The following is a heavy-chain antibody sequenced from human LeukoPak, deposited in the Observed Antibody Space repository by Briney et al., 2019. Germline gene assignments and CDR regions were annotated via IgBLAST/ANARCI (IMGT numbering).Heavy chain of an antibody. Sequence: GGSLRLSCAASGFTVSSNYMSWVRQAPGKGLEWVSVNYSGGSTYYADSVKGRFTISRDNSKNTLYLQMNSLRAEDTAVYYCARDLWVRGVIVDYYYYGMDVWGQGTTVTVSS. D-gene: IGHD3-10*01. V-gene: IGHV3-66*01. CDR3: ARDLWVRGVIVDYYYYGMDV. J-gene: IGHJ6*02. CDR1: GFTVSSNY. CDR2: NYSGGST.